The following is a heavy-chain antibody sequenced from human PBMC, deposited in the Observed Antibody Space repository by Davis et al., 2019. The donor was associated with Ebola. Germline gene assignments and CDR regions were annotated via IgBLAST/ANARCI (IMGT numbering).Heavy chain of an antibody. D-gene: IGHD6-19*01. CDR3: ARVGDSSGWGY. J-gene: IGHJ4*02. Sequence: AASVKVSCKASGYTFSSYDINWARQATGQGLEWMGWMNPNSSNTGYAQKFQGRVTMTRNTSISTAYMELSSLRSEDTAVYYCARVGDSSGWGYWGQGTLVTVSS. CDR2: MNPNSSNT. V-gene: IGHV1-8*02. CDR1: GYTFSSYD.